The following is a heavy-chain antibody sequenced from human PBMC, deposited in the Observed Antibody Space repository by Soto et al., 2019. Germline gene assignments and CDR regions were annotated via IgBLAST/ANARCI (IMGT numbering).Heavy chain of an antibody. CDR2: IIPIFDTA. CDR1: RGTFSSYA. V-gene: IGHV1-69*01. D-gene: IGHD2-2*01. Sequence: SVKLSSETSRGTFSSYASSWVRQYPGQRLEWMGGIIPIFDTANYAQKFQGRVTITADESTSTAYMELSSLRSEDTAVYYCARHDCISTSCYYYYYYSMDVWGQGTTVTVSS. CDR3: ARHDCISTSCYYYYYYSMDV. J-gene: IGHJ6*02.